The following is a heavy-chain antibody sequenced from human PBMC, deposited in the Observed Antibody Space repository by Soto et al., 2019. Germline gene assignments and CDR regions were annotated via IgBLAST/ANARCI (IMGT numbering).Heavy chain of an antibody. CDR1: GGSISSYY. CDR3: ARRVKVVPAAIPSYYFDY. D-gene: IGHD2-2*01. CDR2: IYYSGST. V-gene: IGHV4-59*08. Sequence: SETLSLTCTVSGGSISSYYWSWIRQPPGKGLEWIGYIYYSGSTNYNPSLKSRVTISVDTSKNQFSLKLSSVTAADTAVYYCARRVKVVPAAIPSYYFDYWGQGTLVTVSS. J-gene: IGHJ4*02.